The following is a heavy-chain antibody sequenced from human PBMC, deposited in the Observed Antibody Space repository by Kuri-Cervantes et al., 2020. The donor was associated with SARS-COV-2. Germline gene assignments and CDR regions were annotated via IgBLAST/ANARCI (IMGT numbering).Heavy chain of an antibody. CDR3: ARGLSGGYSALDY. V-gene: IGHV4-39*07. Sequence: PETLSLTCTVPGGSITSSSYYWGWIRQPPGKGLEWIGSIYYSGSTNYSPSLKSRVTISVDTSKNQFSLKLSSVTAADTAVYYCARGLSGGYSALDYWGQGTLVTVSS. J-gene: IGHJ4*02. CDR2: IYYSGST. CDR1: GGSITSSSYY. D-gene: IGHD5-18*01.